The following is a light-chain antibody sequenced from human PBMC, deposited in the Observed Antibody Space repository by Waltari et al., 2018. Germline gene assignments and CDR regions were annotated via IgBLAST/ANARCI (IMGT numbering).Light chain of an antibody. CDR1: QIVSHW. V-gene: IGKV1-5*03. CDR2: KIS. CDR3: QQYGTYPWT. Sequence: DIQMTQSPSTLSASVRDRVAITCRPSQIVSHWWAWYQQKPGKAPRLLIYKISNLGTGVPSRFSGSGSGTEFTLTISSLQPDDFATYYCQQYGTYPWTFGQGTKVDVK. J-gene: IGKJ1*01.